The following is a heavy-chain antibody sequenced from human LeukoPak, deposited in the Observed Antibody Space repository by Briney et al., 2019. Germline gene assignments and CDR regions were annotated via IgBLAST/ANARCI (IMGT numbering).Heavy chain of an antibody. CDR3: ARDVGGGTDDY. D-gene: IGHD1-26*01. J-gene: IGHJ4*02. V-gene: IGHV4-30-4*08. CDR2: IYYSGST. CDR1: GGSISSYY. Sequence: PSETLSLTCTVSGGSISSYYWSWIRQPPGKGLEWIWYIYYSGSTYYNPSLKSRVTISVDTSKNQFSLKLSSVTAADTAVYYCARDVGGGTDDYWGQGTLVTVSS.